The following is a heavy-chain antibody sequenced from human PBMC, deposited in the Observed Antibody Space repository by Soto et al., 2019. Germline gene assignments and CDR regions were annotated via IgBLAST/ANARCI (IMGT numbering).Heavy chain of an antibody. CDR2: ISSSGSTI. Sequence: GGSLRLSCAASGFSFSNYEMNWVRQAPGKGLEWVSYISSSGSTIYYADSVRGRFTISRDNSKNTLLLQMNSLGAEDTAVYYCAKDSNKYSSSLRGRYFDYWGQGIGVTVS. D-gene: IGHD4-4*01. J-gene: IGHJ4*02. CDR3: AKDSNKYSSSLRGRYFDY. V-gene: IGHV3-48*03. CDR1: GFSFSNYE.